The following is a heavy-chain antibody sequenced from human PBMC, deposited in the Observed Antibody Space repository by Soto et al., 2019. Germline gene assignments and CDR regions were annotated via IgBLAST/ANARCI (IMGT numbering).Heavy chain of an antibody. CDR2: IKSKTDGGTT. V-gene: IGHV3-15*07. J-gene: IGHJ5*02. CDR1: GFTFSNAW. Sequence: GGSLRLSCAASGFTFSNAWMNWVRQAPGKGLEWVGRIKSKTDGGTTDYAAPVKGRFNISSDDSKNTLYLQMNSLKTEDTAVYYCTTDPDYYDSSGYTGGPWGQGTLVTVSS. D-gene: IGHD3-22*01. CDR3: TTDPDYYDSSGYTGGP.